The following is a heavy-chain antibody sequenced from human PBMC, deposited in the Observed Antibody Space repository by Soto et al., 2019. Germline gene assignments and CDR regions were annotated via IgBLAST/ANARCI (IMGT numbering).Heavy chain of an antibody. J-gene: IGHJ5*02. Sequence: SETLSLTCNVSDDSLSTYYWSWIRQPAGKGLEWIGRIYASGSTNYSPSLKGRVSMSVDTSKKQFSLRMISVTAADTAMYYCARSAIPRGGWFRPWGQGVLVTVSS. D-gene: IGHD2-21*01. V-gene: IGHV4-4*07. CDR3: ARSAIPRGGWFRP. CDR1: DDSLSTYY. CDR2: IYASGST.